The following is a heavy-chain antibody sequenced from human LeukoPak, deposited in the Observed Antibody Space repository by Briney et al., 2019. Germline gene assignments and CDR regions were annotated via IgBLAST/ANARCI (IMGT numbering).Heavy chain of an antibody. D-gene: IGHD3-22*01. CDR3: ARHRENYYESSHMGFDP. Sequence: SQTLSLTCTVSGDSISRSYCSWSRDPPRKGLDWIGYISSRGRTTYSPALKSRVTISADTSKNQFSLRLTSATAADTAVYYRARHRENYYESSHMGFDPWGQGTLVIVSS. V-gene: IGHV4-59*08. CDR2: ISSRGRT. CDR1: GDSISRSY. J-gene: IGHJ5*02.